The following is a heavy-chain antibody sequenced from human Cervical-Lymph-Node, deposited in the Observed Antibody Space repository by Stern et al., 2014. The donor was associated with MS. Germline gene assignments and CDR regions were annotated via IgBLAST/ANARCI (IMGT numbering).Heavy chain of an antibody. CDR3: ASAYSSSHYYFDY. Sequence: QAQLVESGGGVVQPGRSLRLSCAASGFSFSRYAMHWVRQAPGKVLEWVALIWYDGSNPYYADSVTGRFTISRDNFKNTLYLQMNSLRAEDTAVYYCASAYSSSHYYFDYWGQGTLVTVSS. J-gene: IGHJ4*02. CDR1: GFSFSRYA. CDR2: IWYDGSNP. V-gene: IGHV3-33*01. D-gene: IGHD6-13*01.